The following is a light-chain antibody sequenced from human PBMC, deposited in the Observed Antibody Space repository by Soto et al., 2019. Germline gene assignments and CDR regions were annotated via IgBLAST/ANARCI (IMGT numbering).Light chain of an antibody. CDR3: SSYTRSSTWV. CDR1: SSDVGGDNY. CDR2: EVS. V-gene: IGLV2-14*01. Sequence: QSALTQPASVSGSPGQSITISYTGTSSDVGGDNYVSWYQQHPGKAPKLMISEVSNRPSGVSNRFSGSKSGNTASLTISGLQAEDEADYYCSSYTRSSTWVFGGGTKLTVL. J-gene: IGLJ3*02.